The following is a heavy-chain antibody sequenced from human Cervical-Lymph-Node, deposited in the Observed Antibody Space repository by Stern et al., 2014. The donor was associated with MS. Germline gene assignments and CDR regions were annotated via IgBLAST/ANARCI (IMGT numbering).Heavy chain of an antibody. V-gene: IGHV1-8*01. J-gene: IGHJ4*02. CDR1: GYTFTSYD. CDR3: TKAWDY. CDR2: MNPDRGDT. Sequence: VQLVESGAEVKKPGASVKVSCKASGYTFTSYDINWVRQASGQGLEWMGWMNPDRGDTGYAEKFQGRLTITMEHSIRTASMELTTLRTEDTAVYYCTKAWDYWGQGTLVIVSS.